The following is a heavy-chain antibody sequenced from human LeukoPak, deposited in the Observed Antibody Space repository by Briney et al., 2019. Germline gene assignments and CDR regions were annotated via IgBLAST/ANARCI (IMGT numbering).Heavy chain of an antibody. Sequence: PSETLSLTCTVSGGSISGYYWSWIRQHPGKGLEWIGYIYYSGSTYYNPSLKSRVTISVDTSKNQFSLKLSSVTAADTAVYYCARAYGGNSFLRWFDPWGQGTLVTVSS. D-gene: IGHD4-23*01. J-gene: IGHJ5*02. CDR1: GGSISGYY. V-gene: IGHV4-31*03. CDR3: ARAYGGNSFLRWFDP. CDR2: IYYSGST.